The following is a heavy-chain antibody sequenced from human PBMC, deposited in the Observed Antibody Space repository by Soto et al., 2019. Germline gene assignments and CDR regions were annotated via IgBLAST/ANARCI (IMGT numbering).Heavy chain of an antibody. J-gene: IGHJ4*02. Sequence: SGGSLRLSCAASGFTFSSYAMSWVRQAPGKGLEWVSAISGSGGSTYYADSVKGRFTISRDNSKNTLYLQMNSLRAEDTAVYYCAKDLVNWNDGGDDYWGQGTLVTVSS. V-gene: IGHV3-23*01. D-gene: IGHD1-1*01. CDR1: GFTFSSYA. CDR3: AKDLVNWNDGGDDY. CDR2: ISGSGGST.